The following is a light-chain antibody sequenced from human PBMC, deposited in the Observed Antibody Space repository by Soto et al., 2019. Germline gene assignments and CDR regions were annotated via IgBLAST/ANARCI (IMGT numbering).Light chain of an antibody. J-gene: IGKJ2*01. Sequence: EIVLTQSPGPLSLSPGERATLSCRASPSVSSSYLAWYQQKPGQAPSLLIYGASSRATGIPDRFSGSGSGTDFTLTISRLEPEDFVVYYCEQYGSSPPYTFGRGTELEIK. CDR1: PSVSSSY. V-gene: IGKV3-20*01. CDR2: GAS. CDR3: EQYGSSPPYT.